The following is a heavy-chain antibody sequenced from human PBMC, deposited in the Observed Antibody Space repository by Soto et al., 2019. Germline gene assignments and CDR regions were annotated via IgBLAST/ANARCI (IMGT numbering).Heavy chain of an antibody. CDR1: GVTVSSNY. V-gene: IGHV3-53*04. Sequence: EVQLVESGGGLVQPGGSLRLSCAASGVTVSSNYMSRVRQAPGKGLEWVSVIYSGGSTYYADSVKGRFTISRHNSKNTLYLQMNSLRAEDTALYYCASQAVAGVDYWGQGTLVTVSS. D-gene: IGHD6-19*01. CDR2: IYSGGST. CDR3: ASQAVAGVDY. J-gene: IGHJ4*02.